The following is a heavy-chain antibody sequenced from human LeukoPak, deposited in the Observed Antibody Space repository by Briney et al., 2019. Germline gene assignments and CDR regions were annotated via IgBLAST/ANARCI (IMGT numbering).Heavy chain of an antibody. V-gene: IGHV1-2*02. D-gene: IGHD6-13*01. J-gene: IGHJ5*02. CDR1: GYTFTGYY. CDR3: ARDRAAAPNWFDP. CDR2: INPNSGGT. Sequence: ASVKVSCKASGYTFTGYYMHWVRQAPGQGLEWMGWINPNSGGTNYAQKLQGRVTMTTDTSTSTAYMELRSLRSDDTAVYYCARDRAAAPNWFDPWGQGTLVTVSS.